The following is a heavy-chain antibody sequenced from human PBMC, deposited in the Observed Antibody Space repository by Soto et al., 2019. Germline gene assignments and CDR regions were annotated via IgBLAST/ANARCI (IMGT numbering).Heavy chain of an antibody. CDR2: IYYSGGT. CDR1: GGSISTRTDY. V-gene: IGHV4-39*01. J-gene: IGHJ4*02. Sequence: PSETLSITCTVPGGSISTRTDYWCWIHQPPGRGLEWIGSIYYSGGTYYNPSLKSRVTISVDTSKNQWSLKLTSVTATDTAVYFCARKLICGGGSWHKYFDYWGQGTLATVSS. CDR3: ARKLICGGGSWHKYFDY. D-gene: IGHD2-15*01.